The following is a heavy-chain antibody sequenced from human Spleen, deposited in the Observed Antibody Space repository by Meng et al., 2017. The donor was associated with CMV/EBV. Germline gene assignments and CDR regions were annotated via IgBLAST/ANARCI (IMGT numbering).Heavy chain of an antibody. Sequence: ASVKVSCKASGYTFTRSGMHWVRQAPGQRLEWMGWSNAGNGNTKCSQDFQGRVTITGDTSASIANMELSSLRSDDTAVYYCARDLITMVRGVIDYYYGMDVWGQGTTVTVSS. D-gene: IGHD3-10*01. CDR2: SNAGNGNT. V-gene: IGHV1-3*02. CDR1: GYTFTRSG. CDR3: ARDLITMVRGVIDYYYGMDV. J-gene: IGHJ6*02.